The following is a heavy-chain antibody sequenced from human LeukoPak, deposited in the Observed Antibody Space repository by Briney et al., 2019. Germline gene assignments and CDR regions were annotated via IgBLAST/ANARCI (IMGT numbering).Heavy chain of an antibody. CDR2: IWYDGSNK. D-gene: IGHD3/OR15-3a*01. V-gene: IGHV3-33*01. Sequence: GRSLRLSCAASGFTFSSYGMHWVRQAPGKGLEWVAVIWYDGSNKYYADSVKGRFTISRDNSKNTLYLQMNSLRAEDTAVYYCARQDWARGRYYGMDVWGQGTTVTVSS. J-gene: IGHJ6*02. CDR3: ARQDWARGRYYGMDV. CDR1: GFTFSSYG.